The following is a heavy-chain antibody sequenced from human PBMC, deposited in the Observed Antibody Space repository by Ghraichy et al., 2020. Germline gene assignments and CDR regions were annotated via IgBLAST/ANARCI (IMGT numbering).Heavy chain of an antibody. V-gene: IGHV3-73*01. CDR1: GFTFSGSA. J-gene: IGHJ6*02. CDR3: TRLGSGWFYYYYGMDV. Sequence: GGSLRLSCAASGFTFSGSAMHWVRQASGKGLEWVGRIRSKANSYATAYAASVKGRFTISRDDSKNTAYLQMNSLKTEDTAVYYCTRLGSGWFYYYYGMDVWGQGTTVTVSS. D-gene: IGHD6-19*01. CDR2: IRSKANSYAT.